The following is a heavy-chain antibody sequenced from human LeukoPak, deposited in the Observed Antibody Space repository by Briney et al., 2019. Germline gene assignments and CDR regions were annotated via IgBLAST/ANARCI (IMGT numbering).Heavy chain of an antibody. CDR2: IKEDGSEK. V-gene: IGHV3-7*01. CDR1: GFTFSSYS. D-gene: IGHD6-19*01. Sequence: GGSLRLSCAASGFTFSSYSMNWVRQAPGKGLEWVANIKEDGSEKYYVDSVKGRFTISRDNAKNSLYLQMNSLRAEDTAVYYCARDRAVAGLFDYWGQGTLVTASS. J-gene: IGHJ4*02. CDR3: ARDRAVAGLFDY.